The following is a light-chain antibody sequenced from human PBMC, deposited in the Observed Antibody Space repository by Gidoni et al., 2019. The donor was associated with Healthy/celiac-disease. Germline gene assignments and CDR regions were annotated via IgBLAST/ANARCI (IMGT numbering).Light chain of an antibody. CDR3: QQLNSYPR. Sequence: DIQLTQSPSFLSASVGDRVTITCRASQGISSYLAWSQQKPGKAPKLLIYAASTLQSGVPSRFSGSGSGTEFTLTISSLQPEDFATYYCQQLNSYPRFXGXTKVEIK. V-gene: IGKV1-9*01. CDR1: QGISSY. CDR2: AAS. J-gene: IGKJ4*01.